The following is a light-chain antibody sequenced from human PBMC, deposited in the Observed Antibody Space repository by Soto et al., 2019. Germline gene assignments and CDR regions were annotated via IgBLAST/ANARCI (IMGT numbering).Light chain of an antibody. V-gene: IGLV2-23*01. CDR2: EGS. CDR1: SSDVGSYNL. J-gene: IGLJ3*02. Sequence: QSVLTQPASVSGSPGQSITISCTGTSSDVGSYNLVSWYQQHPGKAPKLIIYEGSKRPSGVSNRFSGSKSGNTASLTISGLQAEDEADYYYCSYASSSSWVFGGGTKLTVL. CDR3: CSYASSSSWV.